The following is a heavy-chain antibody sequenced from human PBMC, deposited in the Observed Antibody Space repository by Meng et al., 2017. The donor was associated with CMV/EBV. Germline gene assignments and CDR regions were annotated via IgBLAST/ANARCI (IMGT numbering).Heavy chain of an antibody. Sequence: GESLKISCAASGFTFSSYGMHWVRQAPGKGLEWVAFIRYDGSNKYYADSVKGRFTISRDNSKSTLYLQMNSLRAEDTAVYYCAKDGTSGSYYFDYWGQGTLVTVSS. CDR3: AKDGTSGSYYFDY. D-gene: IGHD1-26*01. V-gene: IGHV3-30*02. CDR1: GFTFSSYG. J-gene: IGHJ4*02. CDR2: IRYDGSNK.